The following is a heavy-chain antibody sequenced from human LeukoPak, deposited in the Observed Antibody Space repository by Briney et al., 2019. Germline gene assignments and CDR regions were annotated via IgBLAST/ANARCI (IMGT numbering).Heavy chain of an antibody. J-gene: IGHJ1*01. Sequence: SETLSLTCTVSGGSISSSNYYWGWVRQPPGKGLEWIGSIYYSGTTFYKPALKSRVTISVDTSKNQFSLKLSSVTAADTAVYYCAGEISSSCHHWGQGTLVTVSS. CDR1: GGSISSSNYY. V-gene: IGHV4-39*01. CDR3: AGEISSSCHH. D-gene: IGHD2-15*01. CDR2: IYYSGTT.